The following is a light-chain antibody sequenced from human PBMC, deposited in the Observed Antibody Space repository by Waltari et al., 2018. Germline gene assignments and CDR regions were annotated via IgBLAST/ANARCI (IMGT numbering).Light chain of an antibody. CDR2: AAS. CDR3: QNHERLPAT. V-gene: IGKV3-20*01. Sequence: LTQSPGTLSLSQGDRATLSCRASQNIGTYLAWYQQKPGQAPTLLMYAASRRATGIPDRFSGSGSGTDFSLTISRLEPEDFAVYYCQNHERLPATFGQGTKVEIK. J-gene: IGKJ1*01. CDR1: QNIGTY.